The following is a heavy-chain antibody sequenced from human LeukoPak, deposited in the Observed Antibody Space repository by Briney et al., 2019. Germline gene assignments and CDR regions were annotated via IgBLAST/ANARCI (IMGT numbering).Heavy chain of an antibody. CDR3: ARAPGGTTVTSSYYFDY. J-gene: IGHJ4*02. D-gene: IGHD4-17*01. Sequence: ASVKVSCKASGYTFTSYDTNWVRQATGQGLEWMGWMNPNSGNTGYAQKFQGRVTMTRNTSISTAYMELSSLRSEDTAVYYCARAPGGTTVTSSYYFDYWGQGTLVTVSS. CDR2: MNPNSGNT. CDR1: GYTFTSYD. V-gene: IGHV1-8*01.